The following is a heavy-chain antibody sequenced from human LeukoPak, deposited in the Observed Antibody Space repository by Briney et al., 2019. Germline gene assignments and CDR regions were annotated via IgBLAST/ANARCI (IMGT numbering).Heavy chain of an antibody. CDR3: ARALEPSIAVIDY. CDR1: GFTFSSYS. Sequence: SGGSLRLSCAASGFTFSSYSMNWVRQAPGKGLEWVSYISSSSSTIYYADSVKGRFTISRDNAKNSLYLQMNSLRAEDTAVYYCARALEPSIAVIDYWGQGTLVTVSS. J-gene: IGHJ4*02. D-gene: IGHD6-19*01. CDR2: ISSSSSTI. V-gene: IGHV3-48*01.